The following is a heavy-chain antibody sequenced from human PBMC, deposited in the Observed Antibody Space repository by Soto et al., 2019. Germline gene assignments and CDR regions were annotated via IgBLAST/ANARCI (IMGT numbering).Heavy chain of an antibody. CDR1: CASVTSRSYS. CDR2: IYYSGST. V-gene: IGHV4-61*01. J-gene: IGHJ3*02. D-gene: IGHD3-22*01. Sequence: SDTLSLTCTVSCASVTSRSYSWSWIRQPPGKGLEWIGYIYYSGSTNYNPSLKSRVTISVDTSKNQFSLKLSSVTAADTAVYYCAKDGDDNRPPDAFDIWGQGTMVT. CDR3: AKDGDDNRPPDAFDI.